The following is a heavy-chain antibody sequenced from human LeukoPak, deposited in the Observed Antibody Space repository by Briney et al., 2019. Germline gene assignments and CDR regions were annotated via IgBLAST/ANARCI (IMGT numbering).Heavy chain of an antibody. CDR1: GGTFSSYA. D-gene: IGHD3-22*01. Sequence: ASVKVSCKASGGTFSSYAISWVRQAPGQGLEWMGRIIPILGIANYAQKFQGRVTITADKSTSTAYMELSSLRSEDTAVYYCARVYCDSSGYSDYWGQGTLVTVSS. V-gene: IGHV1-69*04. CDR2: IIPILGIA. CDR3: ARVYCDSSGYSDY. J-gene: IGHJ4*02.